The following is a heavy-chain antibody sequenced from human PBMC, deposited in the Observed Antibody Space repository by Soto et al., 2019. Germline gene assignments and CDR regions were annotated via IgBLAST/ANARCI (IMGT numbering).Heavy chain of an antibody. CDR3: AREGDMKFHSDSSDEPGY. J-gene: IGHJ4*02. CDR2: IIPSIGII. CDR1: GGTFSSFV. V-gene: IGHV1-69*04. D-gene: IGHD3-22*01. Sequence: QVQLVQSGAEVKKPGSSVKVSCKASGGTFSSFVISWVRQAPGQGLEWMDRIIPSIGIINYAQKFQGRVTITADTSTSTAYMELSSLRSDDTAVYYCAREGDMKFHSDSSDEPGYWGQGTLVTVSS.